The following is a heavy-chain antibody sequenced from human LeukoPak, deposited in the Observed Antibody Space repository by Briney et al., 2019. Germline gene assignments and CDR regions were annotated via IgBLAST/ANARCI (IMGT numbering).Heavy chain of an antibody. J-gene: IGHJ5*02. D-gene: IGHD1-1*01. CDR2: IYSGGST. Sequence: GGSLRLSCAASGFTVSSNYMSWVRQAPGKGLEWASVIYSGGSTYYADSVKGRFTISRDNSKNTLYLQMNSLRAEDTAVYYCARTRRSNWFDPWGQGTLVTVSS. CDR1: GFTVSSNY. V-gene: IGHV3-53*01. CDR3: ARTRRSNWFDP.